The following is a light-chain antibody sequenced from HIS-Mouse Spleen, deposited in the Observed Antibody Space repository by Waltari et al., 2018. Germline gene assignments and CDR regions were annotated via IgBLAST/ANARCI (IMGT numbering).Light chain of an antibody. CDR2: SNN. CDR1: SPTIGRHP. CDR3: AAWDDSLNGWV. V-gene: IGLV1-44*01. J-gene: IGLJ3*02. Sequence: QSVLTQPPSASGTPGQRVTISCSGSSPTIGRHPVHWYQQLPGTAPKLLIYSNNQRPSGVPDRFSGSKSGTSASLAISGLQSEDEADYYCAAWDDSLNGWVFGGGTKLTVL.